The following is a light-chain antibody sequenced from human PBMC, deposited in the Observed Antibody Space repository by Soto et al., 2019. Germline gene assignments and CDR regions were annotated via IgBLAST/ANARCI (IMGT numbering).Light chain of an antibody. CDR3: QQYDNSPFT. Sequence: EIVLTQSPGTLSLSPGERATLSCRASQSVSSSHLAWYQQKPGQAPRLLMYGAFSRATGIPDRFSGSGSGTDFTLTISRLEPEDVAVYYCQQYDNSPFTFGPGTKVDIK. CDR1: QSVSSSH. J-gene: IGKJ3*01. CDR2: GAF. V-gene: IGKV3-20*01.